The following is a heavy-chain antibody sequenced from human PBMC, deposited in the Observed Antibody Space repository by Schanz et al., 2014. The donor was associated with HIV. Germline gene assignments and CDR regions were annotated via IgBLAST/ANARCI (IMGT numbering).Heavy chain of an antibody. V-gene: IGHV1-69*13. D-gene: IGHD3-10*01. CDR2: IIPIFGTA. CDR1: GGTFSIYA. J-gene: IGHJ6*02. Sequence: QVQLVQSGVEVKKPGASVKVSCKASGGTFSIYAISWVRQAPGQGLEWMGGIIPIFGTANYAQKFQGRVTIIADESTSTAYMELSSLRSADTAVYYCASRTYYYASERYFLGDGMDVWGQGTTVTVSS. CDR3: ASRTYYYASERYFLGDGMDV.